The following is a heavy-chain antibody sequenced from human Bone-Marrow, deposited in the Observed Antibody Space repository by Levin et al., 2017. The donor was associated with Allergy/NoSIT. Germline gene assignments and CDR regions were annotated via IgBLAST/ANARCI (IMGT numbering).Heavy chain of an antibody. CDR3: AKGGRGPGRNWFDP. J-gene: IGHJ5*02. D-gene: IGHD3-10*01. V-gene: IGHV1-18*01. CDR1: GYTFIGYG. Sequence: ASVKVSCKASGYTFIGYGINWVRQGPGQGLEWMGWISAYNGNTKSSQKFQGRVTMTTDTSTSTAFMELRSLTSDDTAVYYCAKGGRGPGRNWFDPWGQGTLVTVSS. CDR2: ISAYNGNT.